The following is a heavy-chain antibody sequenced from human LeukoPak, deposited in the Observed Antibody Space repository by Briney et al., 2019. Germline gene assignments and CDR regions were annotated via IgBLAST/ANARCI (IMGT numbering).Heavy chain of an antibody. CDR3: AHSVRYSDWLPIWDGGLYNWFDP. D-gene: IGHD3-9*01. Sequence: SGPTLVKPTQTLTLTCTFSGFSLSTSGVGVGWIRQPPGKALEWLALIYWNDDKRYSPSLKSRLTITKDTSKNQVVLTMTNMDPVDTATYYCAHSVRYSDWLPIWDGGLYNWFDPWGQGTLVTVSS. CDR2: IYWNDDK. CDR1: GFSLSTSGVG. J-gene: IGHJ5*02. V-gene: IGHV2-5*01.